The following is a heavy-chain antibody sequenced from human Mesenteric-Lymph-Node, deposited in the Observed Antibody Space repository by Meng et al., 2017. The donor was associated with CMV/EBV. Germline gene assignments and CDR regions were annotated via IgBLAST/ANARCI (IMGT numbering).Heavy chain of an antibody. J-gene: IGHJ6*02. CDR3: ATSGSYYYYYGLGV. CDR1: GASINNGDYY. V-gene: IGHV4-30-4*08. CDR2: IYDSGST. Sequence: SETLSLTGTVSGASINNGDYYWSWVRQPPGKGLEWIGYIYDSGSTSSNPSLKSRLTLSIDTSKNQFSLDLNSVTAADTAIYYCATSGSYYYYYGLGVWGQGTTVTVSS. D-gene: IGHD1-26*01.